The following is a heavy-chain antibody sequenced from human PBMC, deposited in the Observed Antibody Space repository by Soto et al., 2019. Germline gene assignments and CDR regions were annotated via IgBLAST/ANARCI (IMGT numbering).Heavy chain of an antibody. V-gene: IGHV3-49*03. CDR1: GFTFGDYA. CDR3: IWQQDFYYGRAV. CDR2: IKSKGGGGTA. D-gene: IGHD6-13*01. Sequence: GSLRLSCTASGFTFGDYAMSWFRQAPGKGLEWVGLIKSKGGGGTADYAAPVKGRFIISRDDSKNTIYLQMNSLKPEDTALYYCIWQQDFYYGRAVWGQGTTVTVSS. J-gene: IGHJ6*02.